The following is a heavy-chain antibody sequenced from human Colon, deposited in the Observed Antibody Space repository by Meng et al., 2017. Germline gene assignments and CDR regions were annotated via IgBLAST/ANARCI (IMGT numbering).Heavy chain of an antibody. Sequence: EVQLVESGGGLVEPGGSLRLSCAASGFTFISYIMNWGRQAPGKGLEWVSSISSSGSYIYYADSVKGRFTISRDNAKNSLYLQMNSLRAEDTAVYYCARDHPGPLGYWGQGALVTVSS. CDR1: GFTFISYI. CDR2: ISSSGSYI. CDR3: ARDHPGPLGY. V-gene: IGHV3-21*01. J-gene: IGHJ4*02. D-gene: IGHD7-27*01.